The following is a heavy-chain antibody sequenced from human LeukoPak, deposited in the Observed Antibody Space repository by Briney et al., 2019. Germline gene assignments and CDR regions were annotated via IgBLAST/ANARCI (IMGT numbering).Heavy chain of an antibody. CDR1: GGSISSSSYY. Sequence: SETLSLTCTVSGGSISSSSYYWGWIRQPPGKGLEWIGSIYYSGSTYYNPSLKSRVTISVDTSKNQFSLKLSSVTATDTAVYYCARGYYYDSSGYYYYYYYYMDVWGKGTTVTVSS. V-gene: IGHV4-39*01. D-gene: IGHD3-22*01. CDR3: ARGYYYDSSGYYYYYYYYMDV. J-gene: IGHJ6*03. CDR2: IYYSGST.